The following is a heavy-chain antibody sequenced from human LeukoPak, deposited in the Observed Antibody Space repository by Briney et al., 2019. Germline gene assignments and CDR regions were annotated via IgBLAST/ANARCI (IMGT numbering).Heavy chain of an antibody. CDR2: ISYDASNK. CDR3: AREEYGGVYFDY. V-gene: IGHV3-30-3*01. CDR1: GFTFSSYA. J-gene: IGHJ4*02. D-gene: IGHD4-23*01. Sequence: GGSLRLSCAASGFTFSSYAVHWVRQAPGKGLEWVAVISYDASNKYYTDAVKGRFTISRDNSKNMLYLQMDSLRVEDTAVYHCAREEYGGVYFDYWGQGTLVTVSS.